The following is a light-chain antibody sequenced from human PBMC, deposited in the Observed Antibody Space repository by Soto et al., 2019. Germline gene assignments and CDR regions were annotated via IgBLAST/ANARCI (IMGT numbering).Light chain of an antibody. CDR2: DAS. V-gene: IGKV1-33*01. CDR3: QHYNHLPPLS. J-gene: IGKJ4*01. CDR1: QDIKNY. Sequence: DIQMTQSPSSLSASVGDRVSITCQASQDIKNYLNWYQQKPGKAPNLLIYDASNLKAGVPSRFSGSGSGTDFTFTISSLQPEDVATYYCQHYNHLPPLSFGGGTKVEI.